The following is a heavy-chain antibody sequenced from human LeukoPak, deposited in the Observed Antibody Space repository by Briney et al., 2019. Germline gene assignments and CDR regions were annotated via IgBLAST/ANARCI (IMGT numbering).Heavy chain of an antibody. CDR2: INSDGSST. D-gene: IGHD3-10*01. CDR1: GFPFSSYW. V-gene: IGHV3-74*01. CDR3: VRGSSGSVVRGIAWAWFDP. Sequence: PGGSLRLSCAVSGFPFSSYWMHWVRQAPGKGLVWVSRINSDGSSTIYADSVKGRFTISRDNAKNSLYLQMNSLRPEDTAVYYCVRGSSGSVVRGIAWAWFDPWGQGTLVTISS. J-gene: IGHJ5*02.